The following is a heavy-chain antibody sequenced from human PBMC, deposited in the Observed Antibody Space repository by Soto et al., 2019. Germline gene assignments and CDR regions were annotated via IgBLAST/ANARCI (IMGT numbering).Heavy chain of an antibody. CDR3: ARHDLRYFDWLLPLSNYYYYGMDV. V-gene: IGHV3-33*08. CDR1: GFIVSTTY. D-gene: IGHD3-9*01. Sequence: GGSLRLSCVASGFIVSTTYMSWVRQAPGKGLEWVAVIWYDGSNKYYADSVKGRFTISRDNSKNTLYLQMNSLRAEDTAVYYCARHDLRYFDWLLPLSNYYYYGMDVWGQGTTVTVSS. J-gene: IGHJ6*02. CDR2: IWYDGSNK.